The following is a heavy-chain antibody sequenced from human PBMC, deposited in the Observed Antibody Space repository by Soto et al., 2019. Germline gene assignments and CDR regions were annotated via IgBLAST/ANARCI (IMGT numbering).Heavy chain of an antibody. CDR3: ARGRVATIRWGFDY. J-gene: IGHJ4*02. D-gene: IGHD5-12*01. CDR1: GGSFSGYY. CDR2: INHSGST. Sequence: SETLSLTCAVYGGSFSGYYWSWIRQPPGKGLEWIGEINHSGSTNYNPSLKSRVTISVDTSKNQFSLKLSSVTAADTAVYYCARGRVATIRWGFDYWGQGTLVTVSS. V-gene: IGHV4-34*01.